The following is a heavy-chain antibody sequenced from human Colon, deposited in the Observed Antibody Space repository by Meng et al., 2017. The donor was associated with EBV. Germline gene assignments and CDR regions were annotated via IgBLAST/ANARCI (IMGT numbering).Heavy chain of an antibody. V-gene: IGHV4-4*02. J-gene: IGHJ4*02. Sequence: VQLQESGPGLVEPSGTLSLPCAVSGASISSNNWWSWVRQPPGKGLEWIGEIYHGGNTNYNPSLKSRVTISVDRSNDQFSLSLSSVTAADTAVYYCARGNAYNAPSFDYWGQGTLVTVSS. CDR1: GASISSNNW. CDR2: IYHGGNT. CDR3: ARGNAYNAPSFDY. D-gene: IGHD5-24*01.